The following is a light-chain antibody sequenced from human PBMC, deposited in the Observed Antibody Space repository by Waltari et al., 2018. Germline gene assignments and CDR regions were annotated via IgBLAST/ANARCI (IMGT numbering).Light chain of an antibody. J-gene: IGLJ3*02. Sequence: QSALTQPAAVSGSPGQSGTILCTGASSDCGGYDTVLWYQQHPGNAPKLVISDVSKRPSGVSDRFSGSKSGDTASLTISGLQFEDEADYYCCSYAGNYVWVFGGGTRLTVL. V-gene: IGLV2-23*02. CDR1: SSDCGGYDT. CDR2: DVS. CDR3: CSYAGNYVWV.